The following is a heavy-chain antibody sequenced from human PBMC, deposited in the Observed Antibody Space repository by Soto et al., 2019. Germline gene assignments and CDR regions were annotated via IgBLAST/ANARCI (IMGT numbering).Heavy chain of an antibody. CDR3: ARTRAYSYAES. CDR1: GGSMNNNY. CDR2: FYYSGYT. V-gene: IGHV4-59*08. J-gene: IGHJ5*02. Sequence: SETLSLTCTVSGGSMNNNYWSWIRQPPGKGLEWIGYFYYSGYTNYNPSLKSRVTISVDTSKNQFSLRLSSVTAADTAVYYCARTRAYSYAESWGQGALVTVSS. D-gene: IGHD5-18*01.